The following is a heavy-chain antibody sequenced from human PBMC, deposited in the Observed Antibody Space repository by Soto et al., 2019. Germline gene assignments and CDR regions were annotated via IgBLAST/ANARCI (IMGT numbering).Heavy chain of an antibody. Sequence: EVQLVESGGGLVQPGGSLSLSCAASGFTFSSYWMHWVRQAPGKGLVWVSRLKSDGSGTTYADSVKGRLTISRDNAKNTLYLQMNGLRAEDTAVYYCVRVDGDYYDGNGYLGRHWGQGTLVTVSS. CDR1: GFTFSSYW. V-gene: IGHV3-74*01. D-gene: IGHD3-22*01. J-gene: IGHJ4*02. CDR2: LKSDGSGT. CDR3: VRVDGDYYDGNGYLGRH.